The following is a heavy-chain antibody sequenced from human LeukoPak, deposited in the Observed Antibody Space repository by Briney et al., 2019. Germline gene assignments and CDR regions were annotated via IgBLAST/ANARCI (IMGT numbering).Heavy chain of an antibody. CDR3: VRDRYCSSANCLPNWFDP. Sequence: PGRSLRLSCAASGFTFSSYWMSWVRQAPGKGLEWVANINQDGSENYYVDSVKGRFTISRDNAKKSMYLQMNSLRAEDTAVYYCVRDRYCSSANCLPNWFDPWGQGTPVTVSS. D-gene: IGHD2-2*01. CDR2: INQDGSEN. CDR1: GFTFSSYW. J-gene: IGHJ5*02. V-gene: IGHV3-7*01.